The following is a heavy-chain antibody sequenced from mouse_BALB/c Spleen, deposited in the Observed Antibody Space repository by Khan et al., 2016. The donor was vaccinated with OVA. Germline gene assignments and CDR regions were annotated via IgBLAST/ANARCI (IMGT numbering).Heavy chain of an antibody. D-gene: IGHD2-1*01. J-gene: IGHJ1*01. CDR1: GYILTNFG. V-gene: IGHV9-3-1*01. CDR3: ARDYGNDGYFDV. CDR2: LNTYTGES. Sequence: QIQLVQSGPELKKPGETVKISCKASGYILTNFGLTWVKQAPGKGLEWTGWLNTYTGESIFGDDFKGRFAFSLETSASTAYFQINNLKNEDTATYFCARDYGNDGYFDVWGAGTTVTVSS.